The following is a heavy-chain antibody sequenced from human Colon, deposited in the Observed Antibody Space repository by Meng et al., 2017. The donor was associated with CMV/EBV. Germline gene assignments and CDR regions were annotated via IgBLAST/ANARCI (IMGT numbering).Heavy chain of an antibody. D-gene: IGHD1-26*01. Sequence: GESLKISCAASGFIFNTYWMSWVRQAPGKGLEWVANIKQDGSEKYYLDSVKGRFTISRDNAKNSLYLQMNSLRGEDSAVYYCVGTYAGNLDYWGQGTLVTVSS. CDR1: GFIFNTYW. CDR3: VGTYAGNLDY. J-gene: IGHJ4*02. CDR2: IKQDGSEK. V-gene: IGHV3-7*01.